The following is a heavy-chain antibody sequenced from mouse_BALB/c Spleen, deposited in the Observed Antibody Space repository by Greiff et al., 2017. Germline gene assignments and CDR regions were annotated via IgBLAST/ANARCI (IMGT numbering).Heavy chain of an antibody. Sequence: VHLVESGPGLVQPSQSLSITCTVSGFSLTSYGVHWVRQSPGKGLEWLGVIWRGGSTDYNAACISRLSISKDNSKGQVFFKMNSLQANDTAIYYCARKDYGGYAMDYWGQGTSVTVSS. J-gene: IGHJ4*01. V-gene: IGHV2-2*02. CDR1: GFSLTSYG. CDR2: IWRGGST. D-gene: IGHD1-2*01. CDR3: ARKDYGGYAMDY.